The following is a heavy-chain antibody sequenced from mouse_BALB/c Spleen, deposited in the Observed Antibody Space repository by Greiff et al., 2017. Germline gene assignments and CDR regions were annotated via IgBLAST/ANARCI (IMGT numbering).Heavy chain of an antibody. CDR1: GFTFSSYT. CDR2: ISSGGGNT. J-gene: IGHJ3*01. CDR3: ARYDDYAWFAY. D-gene: IGHD2-4*01. V-gene: IGHV5-9*03. Sequence: EVKLVESGGGLVKPGGSLKLSCAASGFTFSSYTMSWVRQTPEKRLEWVATISSGGGNTYYPDSVKGRFTISRDNAKNNLYLQMSSLRSEDTALYYCARYDDYAWFAYWGQGTLVTVSA.